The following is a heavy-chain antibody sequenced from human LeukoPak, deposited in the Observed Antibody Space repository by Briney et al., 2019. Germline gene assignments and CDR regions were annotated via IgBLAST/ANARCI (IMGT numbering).Heavy chain of an antibody. Sequence: GGSLRLSCAASGFTFSSFAMTGVRQAPGKGLEWVSAISGSDGRTFYADSVKGRFTISRDNSKNTLSLQMNSLRAEDTAVYYCAKIDCSPSSCDEFDYWGQGTLVTVSS. CDR1: GFTFSSFA. J-gene: IGHJ4*02. D-gene: IGHD2-2*01. CDR2: ISGSDGRT. CDR3: AKIDCSPSSCDEFDY. V-gene: IGHV3-23*01.